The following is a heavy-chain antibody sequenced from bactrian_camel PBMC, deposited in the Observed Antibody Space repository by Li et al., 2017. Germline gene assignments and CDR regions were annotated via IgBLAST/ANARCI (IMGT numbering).Heavy chain of an antibody. D-gene: IGHD3*01. Sequence: HVQLVESGGGSVQAGGSLRLSCVASGATDTVKCMAWFRQTPDRGRQKVATTYARGPITEYADFAKGRSYISHYPNNTVYLQMDALKPEDTAMYYCAARMGLLCDPIPSDYDYWGQGTQVTVS. CDR1: GATDTVKC. CDR2: YARGPIT. J-gene: IGHJ4*01. V-gene: IGHV3S53*01. CDR3: AARMGLLCDPIPSDYDY.